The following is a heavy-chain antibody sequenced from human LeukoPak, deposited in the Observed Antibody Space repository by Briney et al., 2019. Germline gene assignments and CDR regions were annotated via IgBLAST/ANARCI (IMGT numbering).Heavy chain of an antibody. CDR3: ARDQQYHRPAGWFDP. V-gene: IGHV4-59*08. CDR2: IYYSGST. J-gene: IGHJ5*02. D-gene: IGHD1-14*01. CDR1: GGSISSYY. Sequence: PSETLSLTCTVSGGSISSYYWSWIRQPPGKGLEWIGYIYYSGSTYYNPSLKSRVTISVDTSKNQFSLKLSSVTAADTAVYYCARDQQYHRPAGWFDPWGQGTLVTVSS.